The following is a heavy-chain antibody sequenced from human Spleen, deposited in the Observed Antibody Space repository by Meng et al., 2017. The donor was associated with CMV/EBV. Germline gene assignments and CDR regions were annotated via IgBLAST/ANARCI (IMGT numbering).Heavy chain of an antibody. D-gene: IGHD3-3*01. CDR1: GFTFSTYS. CDR3: ARDVMEWLLRYYHHGMDV. V-gene: IGHV3-23*01. Sequence: GESLKISCVASGFTFSTYSMTWVRQAPGKGLEWVSAITPSGDKTYYPDSVKGRFTISRDNSKNTLYLQMNSLRAEDTAVYYCARDVMEWLLRYYHHGMDVWGQGTTVTVSS. CDR2: ITPSGDKT. J-gene: IGHJ6*02.